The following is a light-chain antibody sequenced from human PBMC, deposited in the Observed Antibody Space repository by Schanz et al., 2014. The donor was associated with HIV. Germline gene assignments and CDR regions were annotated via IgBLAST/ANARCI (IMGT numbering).Light chain of an antibody. CDR2: STS. CDR3: LLYYGGAWV. Sequence: QAVVTQEPSLTVSPGGTVTLTCASSTGTVTSAYYPNWLQQKPGQAPRALIYSTSNKQSWTPARFSGSLLGGKAALTLSGVQPEDEAEYFCLLYYGGAWVFGGGTKLTVL. CDR1: TGTVTSAYY. J-gene: IGLJ3*02. V-gene: IGLV7-43*01.